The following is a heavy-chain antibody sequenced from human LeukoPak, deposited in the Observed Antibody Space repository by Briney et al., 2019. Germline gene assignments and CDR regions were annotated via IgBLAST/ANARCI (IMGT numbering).Heavy chain of an antibody. CDR2: IRSKAYGGTT. J-gene: IGHJ5*02. V-gene: IGHV3-49*03. Sequence: GGSLRLSCTASGFTFGDYAMSWFRQAPGRGLEWVGFIRSKAYGGTTENAASVKGRFTISRDDSKSVAYLQMNSLKTEDTAVYYCTRILAAAGRWFDPWGQGTLVTVSS. D-gene: IGHD6-13*01. CDR1: GFTFGDYA. CDR3: TRILAAAGRWFDP.